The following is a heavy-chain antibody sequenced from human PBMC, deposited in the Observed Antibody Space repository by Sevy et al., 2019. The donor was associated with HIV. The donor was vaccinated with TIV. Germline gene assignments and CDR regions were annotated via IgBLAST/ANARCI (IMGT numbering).Heavy chain of an antibody. J-gene: IGHJ4*02. CDR1: GFTFSYFG. CDR3: ARDDGGIEDY. CDR2: ISSDGSHK. Sequence: GGSLRLSCAASGFTFSYFGFHWVRQVPGKGLEWVAFISSDGSHKEYVDSVKGRFTVSRDNAKNSLYLQMNSLRDEDTAVYYCARDDGGIEDYWGQGTLVTVSS. V-gene: IGHV3-33*05.